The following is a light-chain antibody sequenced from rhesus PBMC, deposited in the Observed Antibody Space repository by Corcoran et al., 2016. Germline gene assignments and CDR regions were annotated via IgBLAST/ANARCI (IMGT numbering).Light chain of an antibody. Sequence: DIQMTQSPSSLSASVGDTVTITCRASQGISNYLVWYQQKPGKAPKPLVYSTSNLENGVPSRFSGSGYGTDVTLTIGRRQTTDFAIEYFQQQHSYPLTFVGGTKVELK. CDR2: STS. CDR1: QGISNY. J-gene: IGKJ4*01. CDR3: QQQHSYPLT. V-gene: IGKV1S16*01.